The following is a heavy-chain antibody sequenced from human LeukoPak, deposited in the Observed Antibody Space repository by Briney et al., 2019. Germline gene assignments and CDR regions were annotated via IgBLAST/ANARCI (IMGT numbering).Heavy chain of an antibody. CDR1: GGTFSSYA. CDR3: ARRADCGGSCFINYFDS. CDR2: IVPTPAIT. Sequence: SLSVSCKVSGGTFSSYAISWVRHAPGQGLEWRGRIVPTPAITNYAQKFQGRVTITADTSSNTVYMELSSLRSEDTAVYYCARRADCGGSCFINYFDSWGQGTLVTVSS. D-gene: IGHD2-21*01. V-gene: IGHV1-69*04. J-gene: IGHJ4*02.